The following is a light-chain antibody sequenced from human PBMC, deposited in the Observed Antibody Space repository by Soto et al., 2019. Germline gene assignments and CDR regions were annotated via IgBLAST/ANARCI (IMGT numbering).Light chain of an antibody. J-gene: IGKJ3*01. CDR2: DAS. CDR3: QQGVT. V-gene: IGKV1-33*01. Sequence: DIQMTQSPSSLSASVGDRVTITCQASQDISNYLNWYQQKPGKAPKLLIYDASNLETGVPSRFSGSGSATDFTFTISSLQPEDIATYYCQQGVTFGPGTKVDIK. CDR1: QDISNY.